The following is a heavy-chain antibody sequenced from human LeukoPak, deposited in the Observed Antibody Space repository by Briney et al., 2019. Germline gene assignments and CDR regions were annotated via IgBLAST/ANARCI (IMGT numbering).Heavy chain of an antibody. D-gene: IGHD4-17*01. CDR1: GFTFSSYA. V-gene: IGHV3-23*01. CDR2: IGGGGCCA. J-gene: IGHJ6*02. CDR3: AKRVTTVEPSVVDV. Sequence: GGSLRLSSAASGFTFSSYAMTWVRQAPGKGLEWLSAIGGGGCCASYPDSVKGRFTISRDNSKNTLYLQMNSLRVEDTAVYYCAKRVTTVEPSVVDVWGQGTAVTVSS.